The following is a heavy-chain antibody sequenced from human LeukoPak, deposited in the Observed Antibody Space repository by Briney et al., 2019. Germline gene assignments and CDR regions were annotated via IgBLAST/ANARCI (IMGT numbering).Heavy chain of an antibody. D-gene: IGHD6-13*01. CDR3: AKSDLCMSAAGIFDN. J-gene: IGHJ4*02. CDR1: GFTFNNFA. V-gene: IGHV3-23*01. Sequence: GGSLRLSCAGSGFTFNNFAKSWVRQAQGQGLEWVSGISKSGTATYYSDSVKGRFTISRDNYKNALYRQMNSLRGEDRAIYYCAKSDLCMSAAGIFDNWGQGTLVTVPS. CDR2: ISKSGTAT.